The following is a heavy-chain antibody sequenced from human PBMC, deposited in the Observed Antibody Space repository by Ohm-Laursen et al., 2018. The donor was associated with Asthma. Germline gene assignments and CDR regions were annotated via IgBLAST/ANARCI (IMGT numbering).Heavy chain of an antibody. J-gene: IGHJ6*02. CDR2: ISYDGSNK. CDR3: ARDPYYSSSWIYYYYGMDV. CDR1: GFTFSSYA. Sequence: SLRLSCSASGFTFSSYAMHWVRQAPGKGLEWVAVISYDGSNKYYADSVKGRFTISRDNSKNTLYLQMNSLRAEDTAVYYCARDPYYSSSWIYYYYGMDVWGQGTTVTVSS. V-gene: IGHV3-30-3*01. D-gene: IGHD6-13*01.